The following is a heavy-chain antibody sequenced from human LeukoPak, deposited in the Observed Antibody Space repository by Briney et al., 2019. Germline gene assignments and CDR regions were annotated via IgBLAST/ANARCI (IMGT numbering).Heavy chain of an antibody. CDR3: ARHGPGSSGWYGTYYYYYMDV. V-gene: IGHV4-34*01. CDR2: INHSGST. Sequence: KPSETLSLTCTVSGGSIRSYYWSWIRQPPGKGLEWIGEINHSGSTNYNPSLKSRVTISVDTSKNQFSLKLSSVTAADTAVYYCARHGPGSSGWYGTYYYYYMDVWGKGTTVTISS. J-gene: IGHJ6*03. D-gene: IGHD6-19*01. CDR1: GGSIRSYY.